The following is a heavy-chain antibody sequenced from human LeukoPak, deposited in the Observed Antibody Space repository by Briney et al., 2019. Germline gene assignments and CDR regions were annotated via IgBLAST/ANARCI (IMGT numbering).Heavy chain of an antibody. J-gene: IGHJ4*02. D-gene: IGHD6-6*01. CDR3: ARVRPSSSWGDYFDY. CDR1: GYTFTSYA. CDR2: IIPIFGTA. Sequence: SVKVSCKASGYTFTSYAISWVRQAPGQGLEWMGGIIPIFGTANYAQKFQGRVTITTDESTSTAYMELSSLRSEDTAVYYCARVRPSSSWGDYFDYWGQGTLVTVSS. V-gene: IGHV1-69*05.